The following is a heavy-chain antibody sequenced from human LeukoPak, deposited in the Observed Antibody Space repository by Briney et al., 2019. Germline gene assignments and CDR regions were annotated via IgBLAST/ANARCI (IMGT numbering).Heavy chain of an antibody. CDR2: IKRDGSST. CDR1: GFTFSKYW. Sequence: PGGSLRLSCAASGFTFSKYWMHWVRQAPGKGLVWVSRIKRDGSSTSYADSVKGRFTISRDNAKNTLYLQMNSLRAEDTAVYFCARDTSLYCSGGSCFSDYFDYWGQGTLVTVSS. D-gene: IGHD2-15*01. J-gene: IGHJ4*02. CDR3: ARDTSLYCSGGSCFSDYFDY. V-gene: IGHV3-74*01.